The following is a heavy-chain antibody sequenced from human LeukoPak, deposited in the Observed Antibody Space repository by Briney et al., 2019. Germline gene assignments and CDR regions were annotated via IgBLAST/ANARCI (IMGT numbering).Heavy chain of an antibody. CDR1: GYTFTSYY. CDR2: INPSGGST. J-gene: IGHJ6*02. D-gene: IGHD5-24*01. CDR3: ARDRDNYYYYYYVMDV. V-gene: IGHV1-46*01. Sequence: ASVKVSCKASGYTFTSYYMHWVRQAPGQGLEWMGIINPSGGSTSYARKFQGRVSMTRDTSTSTVYMELSSLRSEDTAVYYCARDRDNYYYYYYVMDVWGQGTTVTVSS.